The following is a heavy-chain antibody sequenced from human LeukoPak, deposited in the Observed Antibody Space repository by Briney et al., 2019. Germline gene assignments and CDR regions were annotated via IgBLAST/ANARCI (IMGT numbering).Heavy chain of an antibody. D-gene: IGHD4-11*01. Sequence: GKSLRLSCVASGFTFSAYGMQWVRQAPGKGLEWVAVISNDGDNKYYSNSVKGRFTISRDSSKNTLYLQMNSLRPEDTAVYSCAKDLTTLFLASDVWGLGTMVTVSS. CDR1: GFTFSAYG. V-gene: IGHV3-30*18. J-gene: IGHJ3*01. CDR2: ISNDGDNK. CDR3: AKDLTTLFLASDV.